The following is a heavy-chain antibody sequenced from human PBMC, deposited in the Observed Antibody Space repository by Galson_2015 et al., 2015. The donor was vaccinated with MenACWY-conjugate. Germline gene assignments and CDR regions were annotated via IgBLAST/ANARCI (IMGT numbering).Heavy chain of an antibody. Sequence: SLRLSCAAYGFTFSDYHMTWIRQAPGKGLEWISYIYSYSTYTDYADSVKGRFTISRDNAKDSLYLQMNSLRDEDTAVYYCARVGTAVFPSSYEPHCDYWGQGTLVTVSS. J-gene: IGHJ4*02. D-gene: IGHD3-10*01. CDR3: ARVGTAVFPSSYEPHCDY. V-gene: IGHV3-11*06. CDR1: GFTFSDYH. CDR2: IYSYSTYT.